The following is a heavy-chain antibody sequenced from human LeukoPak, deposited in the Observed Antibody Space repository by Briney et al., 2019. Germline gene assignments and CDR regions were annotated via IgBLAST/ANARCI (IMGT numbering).Heavy chain of an antibody. CDR1: GGSISSYY. CDR2: IYYSGST. J-gene: IGHJ4*02. V-gene: IGHV4-59*01. Sequence: SETLSLTCTVSGGSISSYYWSWIRRPTGKGLEWIGCIYYSGSTNYNPSLKSRVTISVDTSKNQSSLKLSSVTAADTAVYYCARSAGLKYTYGYASTTLWDYWGQGTLVTVSS. CDR3: ARSAGLKYTYGYASTTLWDY. D-gene: IGHD5-18*01.